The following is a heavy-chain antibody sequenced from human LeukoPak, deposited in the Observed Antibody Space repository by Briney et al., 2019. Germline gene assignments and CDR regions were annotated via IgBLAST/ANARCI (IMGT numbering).Heavy chain of an antibody. V-gene: IGHV3-73*01. CDR2: IRSKANSYAT. D-gene: IGHD3-10*01. CDR1: GFTFSGSA. Sequence: SGGSLRLSCAASGFTFSGSAMHWVRHASGKGLEWVGRIRSKANSYATAYAASVKGRFTISRDDSKNTAYLQMNSLKTEETAVYYCTRHGSGSYLTFDYWVQGTLVTVSS. J-gene: IGHJ4*02. CDR3: TRHGSGSYLTFDY.